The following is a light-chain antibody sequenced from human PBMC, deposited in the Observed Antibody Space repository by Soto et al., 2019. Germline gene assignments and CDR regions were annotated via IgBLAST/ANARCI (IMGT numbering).Light chain of an antibody. V-gene: IGKV1-39*01. J-gene: IGKJ1*01. CDR3: QQSYSTPRT. Sequence: VGDRVTIPSRASQSISSYLNWYQQKPGRAPKLLIYAASSLQSGVPSRFSGSGSGTDFTLTISSLQPEDFATYYCQQSYSTPRTFGQGTKVDI. CDR1: QSISSY. CDR2: AAS.